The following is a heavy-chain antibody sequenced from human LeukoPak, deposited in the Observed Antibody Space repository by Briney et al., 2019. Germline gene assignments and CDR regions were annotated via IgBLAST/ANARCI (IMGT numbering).Heavy chain of an antibody. CDR3: ARDLRGSYYYDSSGCYSLDY. V-gene: IGHV1-18*01. CDR2: ISAYNGNT. J-gene: IGHJ4*02. CDR1: GYTFTSYS. Sequence: ASVKVSCKASGYTFTSYSISWVRQAPGQGLEWMGWISAYNGNTNYAQKLQGRVTMTTDTSTSTAYMELRSLRSDDTAVYYCARDLRGSYYYDSSGCYSLDYWGQGTLVTVSS. D-gene: IGHD3-22*01.